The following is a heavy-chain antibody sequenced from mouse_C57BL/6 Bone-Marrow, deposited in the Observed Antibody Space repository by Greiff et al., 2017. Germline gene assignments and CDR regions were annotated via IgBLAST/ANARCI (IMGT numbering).Heavy chain of an antibody. CDR2: ISDGGSYT. J-gene: IGHJ4*01. D-gene: IGHD1-1*01. Sequence: EVMLVESGGGLVKPGGSLKLSCAASGFTFSSYAMSWVRQTPEKRLEWVATISDGGSYTYYPANVKGRFTISRDNAKNNLYLQMSHLKSEDTAMYYCAREGITTVVAPYAMDYWGQGTSVTVSS. V-gene: IGHV5-4*01. CDR3: AREGITTVVAPYAMDY. CDR1: GFTFSSYA.